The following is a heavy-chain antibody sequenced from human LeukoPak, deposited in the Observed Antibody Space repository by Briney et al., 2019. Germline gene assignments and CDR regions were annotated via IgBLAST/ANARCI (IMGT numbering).Heavy chain of an antibody. D-gene: IGHD2-15*01. V-gene: IGHV1-2*02. Sequence: ASVKVSCKASGYTFTGYYMHWVRQAPGQGLEWMGWINPNSGGTNYAQKFQGRVTMTRDTSSSTVYMELRRLRYDDTAAYYCARGPLEYCSGGTCYSGRTWFDPWGQGTLVTVSS. CDR1: GYTFTGYY. J-gene: IGHJ5*02. CDR3: ARGPLEYCSGGTCYSGRTWFDP. CDR2: INPNSGGT.